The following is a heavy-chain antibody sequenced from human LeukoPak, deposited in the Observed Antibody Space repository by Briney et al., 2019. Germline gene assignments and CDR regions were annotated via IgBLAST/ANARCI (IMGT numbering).Heavy chain of an antibody. CDR1: GASIRSFY. V-gene: IGHV4-4*08. J-gene: IGHJ3*02. Sequence: PSETLSLTCNVSGASIRSFYWSWIRQTPGKGLEWIGRISSSGSTNYNPSLKSRVTISVDTSKNQFSLKLSSVTAADTAVYFCARGPYSYDSSGAFDIWGQGTMVTVSS. CDR3: ARGPYSYDSSGAFDI. CDR2: ISSSGST. D-gene: IGHD3-22*01.